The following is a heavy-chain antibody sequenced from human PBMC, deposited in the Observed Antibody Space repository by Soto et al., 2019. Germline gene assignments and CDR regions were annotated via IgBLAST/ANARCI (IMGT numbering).Heavy chain of an antibody. V-gene: IGHV4-4*07. CDR1: GGSISSYY. Sequence: LSLTCTVSGGSISSYYWSWIRQPAGKGLEWIGRIYTSGSTNYNPSLKSRVTMSVDTSKNQFSLKLSSVTAADTAVYYCARDLGPWNYNLNYYGMDVWGQGTTVTVS. J-gene: IGHJ6*02. CDR3: ARDLGPWNYNLNYYGMDV. CDR2: IYTSGST. D-gene: IGHD1-7*01.